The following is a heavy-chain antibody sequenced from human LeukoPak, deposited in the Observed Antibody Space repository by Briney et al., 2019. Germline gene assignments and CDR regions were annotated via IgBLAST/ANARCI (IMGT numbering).Heavy chain of an antibody. J-gene: IGHJ3*01. Sequence: PGGSLRLSCAASGFTFSSYAMSWVRQAPGKGLEWVSAISGSGGSTYYADSVKGRFTISRDNSKNTLYLQMNSLRAEDTAVYYCAKDQLYYYDSSGYTWGQGTMVTVSS. CDR2: ISGSGGST. V-gene: IGHV3-23*01. CDR3: AKDQLYYYDSSGYT. D-gene: IGHD3-22*01. CDR1: GFTFSSYA.